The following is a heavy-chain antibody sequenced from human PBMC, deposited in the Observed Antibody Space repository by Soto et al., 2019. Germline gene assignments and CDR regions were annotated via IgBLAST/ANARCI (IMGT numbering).Heavy chain of an antibody. V-gene: IGHV1-8*01. J-gene: IGHJ4*02. D-gene: IGHD6-25*01. Sequence: GAAVKFYFKASGHTFSTYDINWVRQATGQVLDWMGWMNPNNGNTGYAQKFQGRVTMTRNSSIATAYLELSGLKYEDTAVYYCARRTERSGAIYVDYGGQGTLVTVSS. CDR3: ARRTERSGAIYVDY. CDR2: MNPNNGNT. CDR1: GHTFSTYD.